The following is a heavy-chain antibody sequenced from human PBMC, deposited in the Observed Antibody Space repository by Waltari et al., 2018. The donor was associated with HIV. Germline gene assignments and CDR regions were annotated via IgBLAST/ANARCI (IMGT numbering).Heavy chain of an antibody. D-gene: IGHD1-26*01. CDR3: ARLQGLGGSYYLDY. J-gene: IGHJ4*02. V-gene: IGHV5-51*01. Sequence: EVQLVQSTTEVRKPGESLKISCKHSGYHFLSYWIGWVRQMPGKGLDLMGIIYPGDSDPRYRPSFQGQVAIPVDKSSSTAYLEWTSLKATDTAMYYCARLQGLGGSYYLDYWGQGTLVTVSS. CDR1: GYHFLSYW. CDR2: IYPGDSDP.